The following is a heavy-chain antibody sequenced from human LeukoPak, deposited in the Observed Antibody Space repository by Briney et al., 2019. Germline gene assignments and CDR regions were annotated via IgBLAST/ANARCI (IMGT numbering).Heavy chain of an antibody. D-gene: IGHD1-26*01. CDR2: IVVGSGNT. CDR3: AADSWELLPRAFDI. V-gene: IGHV1-58*02. CDR1: GFTFTSSA. J-gene: IGHJ3*02. Sequence: ASVKVSCKASGFTFTSSAIQWVRQARGQRLEWIGWIVVGSGNTNYAQKFQERVTITRDMSTSTAYMELSSLRSEDTAVYYCAADSWELLPRAFDIWGQGTMVTVSS.